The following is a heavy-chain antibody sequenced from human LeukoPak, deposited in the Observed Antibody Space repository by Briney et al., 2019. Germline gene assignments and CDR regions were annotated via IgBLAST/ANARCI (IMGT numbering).Heavy chain of an antibody. J-gene: IGHJ4*02. CDR1: GYTFTSYG. Sequence: GASVRVSCKASGYTFTSYGISWVRQAPGQGLEWMGWISAYNGNTNYAQKLQGRVTITTDTSTSTAYMELRSLRSDDTAVYYCARHPGVEYYYDSSGFYYWGQGTLVTVSS. V-gene: IGHV1-18*01. CDR3: ARHPGVEYYYDSSGFYY. CDR2: ISAYNGNT. D-gene: IGHD3-22*01.